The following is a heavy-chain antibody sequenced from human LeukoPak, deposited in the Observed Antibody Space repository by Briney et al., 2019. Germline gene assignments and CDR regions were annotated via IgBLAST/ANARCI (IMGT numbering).Heavy chain of an antibody. D-gene: IGHD3-22*01. V-gene: IGHV4-61*01. CDR2: IDYSGST. J-gene: IGHJ4*02. Sequence: SDPLSLTCTVSGDYVSSDSYYWSWIRQPPGKGLEWFAYIDYSGSTKYNPSLKSRVIITLDTSKDQFSLKLSSVTAADTAVYYWARDRRGYYDSSGYFDYWGQGTLVTVSS. CDR3: ARDRRGYYDSSGYFDY. CDR1: GDYVSSDSYY.